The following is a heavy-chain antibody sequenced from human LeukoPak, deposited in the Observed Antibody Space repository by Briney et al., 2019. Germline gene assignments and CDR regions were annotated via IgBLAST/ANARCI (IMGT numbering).Heavy chain of an antibody. CDR3: AKDFSVYHYDSRVLDY. V-gene: IGHV3-21*01. J-gene: IGHJ4*02. Sequence: GGSLRLSCAASEFSVGSNYMTWVRQAPGKGLEWVSSISSSSSYIYYADSVKGRFTISRDNSKNTLYLQMNRLRAEDTAVYYCAKDFSVYHYDSRVLDYWGQGTLVTVSS. CDR2: ISSSSSYI. CDR1: EFSVGSNY. D-gene: IGHD3-22*01.